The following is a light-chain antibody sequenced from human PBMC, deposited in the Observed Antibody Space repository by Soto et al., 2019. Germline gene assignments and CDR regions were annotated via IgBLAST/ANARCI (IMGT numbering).Light chain of an antibody. J-gene: IGLJ2*01. CDR3: CAYAGTVV. Sequence: QSALTQPASVSGSPGQSITISCTGTSSDVGSYNLVSWYQQHPGIAPELIIYEDSKRPFGVSDRFSGSKSGNTASLTISGLQSEDEADYYCCAYAGTVVFGGGTKVTVL. V-gene: IGLV2-23*01. CDR1: SSDVGSYNL. CDR2: EDS.